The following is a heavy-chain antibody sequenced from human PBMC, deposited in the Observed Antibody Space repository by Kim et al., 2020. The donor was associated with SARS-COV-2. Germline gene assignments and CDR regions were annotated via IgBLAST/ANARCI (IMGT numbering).Heavy chain of an antibody. Sequence: ASVKVSCKASGYTFTSYDINWVRQATGQGLEWMGWMNPNSGNTGYAQKFQGRVTMTRNTSISTAYMELSSLSSEDTAVYYCARGGAITMIVVVITPYYYYGMDVWGQGTTVTVSS. V-gene: IGHV1-8*01. CDR3: ARGGAITMIVVVITPYYYYGMDV. CDR2: MNPNSGNT. D-gene: IGHD3-22*01. CDR1: GYTFTSYD. J-gene: IGHJ6*02.